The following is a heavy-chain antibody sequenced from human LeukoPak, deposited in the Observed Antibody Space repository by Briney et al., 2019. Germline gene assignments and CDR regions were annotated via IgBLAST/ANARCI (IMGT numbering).Heavy chain of an antibody. J-gene: IGHJ4*02. CDR3: ARLSTVTTSFDY. CDR2: IHTSGNT. V-gene: IGHV4-61*09. D-gene: IGHD4-17*01. Sequence: PSQTLSLTCTVSGGSISSGSYCWSWIRQPAGKGLEWIGHIHTSGNTNYNPSLKSRVTMSVDTSKNQFSLKLSSVTAADTAVYYCARLSTVTTSFDYWGQGTLVTVSS. CDR1: GGSISSGSYC.